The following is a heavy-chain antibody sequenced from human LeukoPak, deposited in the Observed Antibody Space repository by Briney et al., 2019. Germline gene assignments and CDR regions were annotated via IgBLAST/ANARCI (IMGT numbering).Heavy chain of an antibody. CDR3: ARGNYYDSSGYYY. D-gene: IGHD3-22*01. CDR2: IYSGGST. V-gene: IGHV3-53*05. Sequence: GGSLRLSCAASGFTVSSNYMSWVRQAPGKGLEWASVIYSGGSTYYADSVKGRFTISRDNSKNTLYLQMNSLRAEDTAVYYCARGNYYDSSGYYYWGQGTLVTVSS. CDR1: GFTVSSNY. J-gene: IGHJ4*02.